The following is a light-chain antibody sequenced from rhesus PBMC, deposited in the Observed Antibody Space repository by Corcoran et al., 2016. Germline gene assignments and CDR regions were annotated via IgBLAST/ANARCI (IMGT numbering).Light chain of an antibody. J-gene: IGKJ1*01. CDR2: AAY. Sequence: DIQMTQSPSSLSASVGDTITITCRASQGINSDLNWFQQKPGKAPKLLSYAAYSLESGVPSRFSGSGSGTEFTLTITSLQPEDFAAYYCLQHNYYPWTFGQGTKVEIK. V-gene: IGKV1-28*01. CDR3: LQHNYYPWT. CDR1: QGINSD.